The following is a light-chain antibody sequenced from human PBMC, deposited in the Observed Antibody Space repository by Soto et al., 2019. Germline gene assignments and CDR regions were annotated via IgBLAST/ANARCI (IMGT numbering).Light chain of an antibody. V-gene: IGKV1-5*03. CDR2: KAS. CDR3: QQYLTTWT. Sequence: DIQMTQSPSTLSASVGDRVTITCRASQSIVTWLAWYQQKPGKATKLLIYKASSLQSGVPSRFSGSGSGTEFTLTISRLQPDDFATYYCQQYLTTWTFGHGTKVEIK. CDR1: QSIVTW. J-gene: IGKJ1*01.